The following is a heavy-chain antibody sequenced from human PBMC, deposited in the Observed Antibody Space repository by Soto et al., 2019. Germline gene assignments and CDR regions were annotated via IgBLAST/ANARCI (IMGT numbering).Heavy chain of an antibody. J-gene: IGHJ6*02. D-gene: IGHD6-13*01. Sequence: SVKVSCKASGGTFSSYAISWVRQAPGQGLEWMGGIIPIFGTANYAQKFQGRVTITADESTSTAYMELSSLRAEGTAVYYCARRNGSIAEAGNLSANYYYYYGMDVWGQGTTVTVSS. V-gene: IGHV1-69*13. CDR3: ARRNGSIAEAGNLSANYYYYYGMDV. CDR1: GGTFSSYA. CDR2: IIPIFGTA.